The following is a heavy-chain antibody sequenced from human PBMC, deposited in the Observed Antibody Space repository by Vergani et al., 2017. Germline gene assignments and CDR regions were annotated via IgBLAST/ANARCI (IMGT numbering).Heavy chain of an antibody. J-gene: IGHJ4*02. V-gene: IGHV4-39*01. CDR3: ARTESFILRYFHWAL. CDR1: GGSITSSSYY. D-gene: IGHD3-9*01. CDR2: IYHSGGA. Sequence: QLHLQESGPGLVKPSEILSLTCTVSGGSITSSSYYLGGTGQPPGKGLEWIGNIYHSGGAYYNPSLKGRVTISVDTSKNQFSLEVTSVTAADTAIYFCARTESFILRYFHWALWGQGTLVTVSS.